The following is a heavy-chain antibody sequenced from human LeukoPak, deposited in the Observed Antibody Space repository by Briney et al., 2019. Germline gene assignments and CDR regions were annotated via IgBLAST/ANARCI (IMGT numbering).Heavy chain of an antibody. Sequence: SVKVSCKASGGTFSSYAISWVRQAPGQRLEWMGGIIPIFGTANYAQKFQGRVTITTDESTSTAFMELSSLRSEDTAVYYCARGLRGGYYGGDAFDIWGQGTMVTVSS. J-gene: IGHJ3*02. CDR2: IIPIFGTA. D-gene: IGHD3-22*01. CDR1: GGTFSSYA. V-gene: IGHV1-69*05. CDR3: ARGLRGGYYGGDAFDI.